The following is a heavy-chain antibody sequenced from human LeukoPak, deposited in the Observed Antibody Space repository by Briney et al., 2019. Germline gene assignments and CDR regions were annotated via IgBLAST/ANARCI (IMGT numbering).Heavy chain of an antibody. CDR3: AKASIVVVPAAIPFDY. Sequence: GGSLRLSCAASGFTFSSYAMSWVRQAPGKGLEWVSAISGSGGSTYYADSVEGRFTISRDNSKNTLYLQMNSLRAEDTAVYYCAKASIVVVPAAIPFDYWGQGTLVTVSS. CDR2: ISGSGGST. V-gene: IGHV3-23*01. CDR1: GFTFSSYA. D-gene: IGHD2-2*02. J-gene: IGHJ4*02.